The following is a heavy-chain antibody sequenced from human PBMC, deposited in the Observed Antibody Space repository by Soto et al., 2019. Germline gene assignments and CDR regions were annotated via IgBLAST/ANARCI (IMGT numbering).Heavy chain of an antibody. V-gene: IGHV3-11*01. J-gene: IGHJ4*02. Sequence: GRSLSLSCAASGVTFSDFYMSRLSPAPGKGLEWVSYISSSGSTIYYADSVKGRFTISRDNAKNSLYLQMNSLRAEDTAVYYCARVRAGDDFWSGYYSRDYWGQGTLVTVSS. CDR3: ARVRAGDDFWSGYYSRDY. D-gene: IGHD3-3*01. CDR1: GVTFSDFY. CDR2: ISSSGSTI.